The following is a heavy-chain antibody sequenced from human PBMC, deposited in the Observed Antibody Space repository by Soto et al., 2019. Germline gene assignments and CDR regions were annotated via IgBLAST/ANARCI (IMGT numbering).Heavy chain of an antibody. CDR2: IYSGGST. CDR1: GFTVSRNY. Sequence: EVQLVESGGGLVQPGGSLRLSCAASGFTVSRNYMSWVRQAPGKGLEWVSVIYSGGSTYYADSVKGRFTISRDNSKNTLDHQMNSLRAEDTAVYYCARIVGGAVAGYCYIWGQGTMVTVSS. D-gene: IGHD6-19*01. V-gene: IGHV3-66*01. J-gene: IGHJ3*02. CDR3: ARIVGGAVAGYCYI.